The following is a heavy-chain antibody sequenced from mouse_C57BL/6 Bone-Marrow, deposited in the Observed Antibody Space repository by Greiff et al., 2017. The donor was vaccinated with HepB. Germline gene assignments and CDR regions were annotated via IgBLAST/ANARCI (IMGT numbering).Heavy chain of an antibody. D-gene: IGHD3-2*02. Sequence: QVQLQQPGPELVKPGASVKLSCKASGYTFTSYWMHWVKQRPGQGLEWIGNINPSNGGTNYNEKFKSKATLTVDKSSSTAYMQLSSLTSEDSAVYYCARSYSSGQVDYYAMDYWGQGTSVTVSS. CDR2: INPSNGGT. CDR3: ARSYSSGQVDYYAMDY. J-gene: IGHJ4*01. CDR1: GYTFTSYW. V-gene: IGHV1-53*01.